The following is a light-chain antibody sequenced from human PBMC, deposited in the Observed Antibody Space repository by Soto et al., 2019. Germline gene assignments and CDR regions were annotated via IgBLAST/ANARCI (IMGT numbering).Light chain of an antibody. Sequence: EIVLTQSPATLSLSPGERATLSCRASQSIGLAIAWYQHKPGQAPRLLIFDASQRATGIPARFSGGGSGTDFTLTIDNLEPEDFAIYYCQQRSNWPPITFGQGTRLEIK. J-gene: IGKJ5*01. CDR3: QQRSNWPPIT. CDR1: QSIGLA. V-gene: IGKV3-11*01. CDR2: DAS.